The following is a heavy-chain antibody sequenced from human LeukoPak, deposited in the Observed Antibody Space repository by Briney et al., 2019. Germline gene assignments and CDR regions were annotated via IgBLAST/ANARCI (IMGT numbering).Heavy chain of an antibody. D-gene: IGHD3-3*01. J-gene: IGHJ4*02. CDR2: ISGSADNA. V-gene: IGHV3-23*01. Sequence: PGGSLRLSCAASGFTFSSYAMSWVRQAPGKGLEWVSTISGSADNAYYAESVKGRFTISRDNSKNTLYLQMNSLRAEDTAVYYCTTVALAGGVYWGQGTLVTVSS. CDR3: TTVALAGGVY. CDR1: GFTFSSYA.